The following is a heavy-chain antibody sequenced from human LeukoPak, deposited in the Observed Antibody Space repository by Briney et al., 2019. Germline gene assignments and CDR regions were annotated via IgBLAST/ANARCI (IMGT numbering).Heavy chain of an antibody. CDR1: GFIFSHYW. CDR3: ARIGYSSSSFDY. D-gene: IGHD6-6*01. V-gene: IGHV3-7*01. CDR2: IKQDGSVK. J-gene: IGHJ4*02. Sequence: AGGSLRLSCGASGFIFSHYWMSWVRQAPGKGREWVANIKQDGSVKYYVDSLKGRFTISRDNARNSVYLQMNSLRAEDTAVYYCARIGYSSSSFDYWGQGTLVTVSS.